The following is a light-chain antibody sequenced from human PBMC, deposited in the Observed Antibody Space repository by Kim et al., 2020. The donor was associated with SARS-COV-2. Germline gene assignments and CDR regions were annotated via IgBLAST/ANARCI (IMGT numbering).Light chain of an antibody. CDR3: NSGDSSSKHYV. Sequence: ALVQTVRTTCQGDSLRTDVASWYQQKPGQAPLLVIFGKNNRPSGIPDRFSGSTSRNAASLTITGTRAEDEADYYCNSGDSSSKHYVFGTGTKVTVL. CDR2: GKN. CDR1: SLRTDV. J-gene: IGLJ1*01. V-gene: IGLV3-19*01.